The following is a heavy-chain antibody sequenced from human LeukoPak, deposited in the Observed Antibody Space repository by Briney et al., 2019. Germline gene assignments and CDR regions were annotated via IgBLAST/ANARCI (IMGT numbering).Heavy chain of an antibody. V-gene: IGHV3-74*01. Sequence: GGSLRLSCAASGFTFNSCAMTWVRQAPGKGLVWVARITSDGIDTSYADSVKGRFTISRDNAKNMLYLQMNSLRAEDTAVYYCARRDCGGDCQGHWGQGTLVTVSS. D-gene: IGHD2-21*01. CDR3: ARRDCGGDCQGH. CDR2: ITSDGIDT. CDR1: GFTFNSCA. J-gene: IGHJ4*02.